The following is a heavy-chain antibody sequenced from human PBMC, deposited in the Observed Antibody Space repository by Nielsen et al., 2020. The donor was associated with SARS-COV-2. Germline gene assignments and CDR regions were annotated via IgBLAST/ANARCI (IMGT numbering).Heavy chain of an antibody. J-gene: IGHJ3*02. CDR2: IYSGGST. V-gene: IGHV3-53*01. CDR1: GFTFSSYA. CDR3: AREGRGYSYGNAFDI. Sequence: GESLKISCAASGFTFSSYAMSWVRQAPGKGLEWVSVIYSGGSTYYADSVKGRFTISRDNSKNTLYLQMNSLRAEDTAVYYCAREGRGYSYGNAFDIWGQGTMVTVSS. D-gene: IGHD5-18*01.